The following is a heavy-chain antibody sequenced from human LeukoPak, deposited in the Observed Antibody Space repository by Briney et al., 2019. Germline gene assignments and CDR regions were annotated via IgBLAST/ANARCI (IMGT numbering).Heavy chain of an antibody. V-gene: IGHV4-34*01. CDR3: ARTPIAVAHNWFDP. CDR1: GGSFSGYY. CDR2: INHSGST. D-gene: IGHD6-19*01. J-gene: IGHJ5*02. Sequence: NPSETLSLTCAVYGGSFSGYYWSWIRQPPGKGLEWIGEINHSGSTNYNPSLKSRVTISVDTSKNQFSLKLSSVTAADTAVYYCARTPIAVAHNWFDPWGQGTLVTVSS.